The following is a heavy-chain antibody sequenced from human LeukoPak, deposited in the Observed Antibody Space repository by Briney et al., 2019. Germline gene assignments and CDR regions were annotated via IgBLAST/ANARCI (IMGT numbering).Heavy chain of an antibody. D-gene: IGHD3-10*01. V-gene: IGHV4-34*01. Sequence: SETLSLTCAVYGGSFSGYYWSWIRQPPGKGLEWIGEINHSGGTNYNPSLKSRVTISVDTSKNQFSLKLSSVTAADTAVYYCARGRGYLLWDYWGQGTLVTVSS. CDR1: GGSFSGYY. CDR2: INHSGGT. J-gene: IGHJ4*02. CDR3: ARGRGYLLWDY.